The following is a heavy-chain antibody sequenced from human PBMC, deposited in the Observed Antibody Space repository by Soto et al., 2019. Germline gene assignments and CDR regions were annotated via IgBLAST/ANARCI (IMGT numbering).Heavy chain of an antibody. V-gene: IGHV1-18*01. J-gene: IGHJ6*02. D-gene: IGHD2-2*02. CDR1: GYTFTSYG. CDR2: ISAYNGNT. CDR3: ARDLYCISTSCYTFVYYYYYGMDV. Sequence: GASVKVSCKASGYTFTSYGISWVRQAPGQGLEWMGWISAYNGNTNYAQKLQGRVTMTTDTSTSTAYMELRSLRSDDTAVYHCARDLYCISTSCYTFVYYYYYGMDVWGQGTTVTVSS.